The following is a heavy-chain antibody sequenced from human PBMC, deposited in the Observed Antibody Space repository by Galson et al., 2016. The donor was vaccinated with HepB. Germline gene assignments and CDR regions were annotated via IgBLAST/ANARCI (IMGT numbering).Heavy chain of an antibody. CDR2: IYYSGST. J-gene: IGHJ4*02. V-gene: IGHV4-39*01. CDR3: ASGAGMVTEIDY. CDR1: GGSISSTSYF. Sequence: TLSLTCTVSGGSISSTSYFWGWIRQPPGKGLEWIGSIYYSGSTYYNPSLISRVTISVDTSKNQFSLRLSSVTAADTAVYYCASGAGMVTEIDYWGQGTLVTVSS. D-gene: IGHD5-18*01.